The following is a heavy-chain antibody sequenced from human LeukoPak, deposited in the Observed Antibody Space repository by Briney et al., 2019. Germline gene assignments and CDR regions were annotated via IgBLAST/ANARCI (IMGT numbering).Heavy chain of an antibody. Sequence: ASVKVSCKASGGTFSSYAISWVRQAPGQGLEWMGGIIPIFGTANYAQKFQGRVTITTDESTSTAYMELSSLGSEDTAVYYCARWRDDYGGNFYFDYWGQGTLVTVSS. CDR1: GGTFSSYA. CDR3: ARWRDDYGGNFYFDY. J-gene: IGHJ4*02. CDR2: IIPIFGTA. V-gene: IGHV1-69*05. D-gene: IGHD4-23*01.